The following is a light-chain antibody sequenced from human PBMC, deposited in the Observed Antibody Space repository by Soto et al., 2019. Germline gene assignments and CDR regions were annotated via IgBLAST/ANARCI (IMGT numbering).Light chain of an antibody. CDR2: SDS. V-gene: IGLV1-44*01. Sequence: QSVLTQSPSASGTPGQRVTMSCSGSTSNIGSNTVNWYQQVPGAAPKLLMYSDSQRPSGVPDRFSGSRTGTSASLAISDLQSEDEAVYYCAAWDDSLSAYGFGGGTKLTVL. J-gene: IGLJ2*01. CDR1: TSNIGSNT. CDR3: AAWDDSLSAYG.